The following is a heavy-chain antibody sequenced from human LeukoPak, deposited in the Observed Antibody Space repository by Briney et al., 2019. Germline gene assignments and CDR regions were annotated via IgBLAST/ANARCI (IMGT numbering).Heavy chain of an antibody. D-gene: IGHD6-19*01. CDR1: GFTFSDYH. Sequence: GGSLRLSCAASGFTFSDYHMSWIRQAPGKGLEWVSYSSSSGGTISYADSVKGRFTISRDNAKNSLYLQMNSLRAEDTAVYYCARGPVSSSGFFGYWGQGTLVTVSS. CDR2: SSSSGGTI. V-gene: IGHV3-11*01. CDR3: ARGPVSSSGFFGY. J-gene: IGHJ4*02.